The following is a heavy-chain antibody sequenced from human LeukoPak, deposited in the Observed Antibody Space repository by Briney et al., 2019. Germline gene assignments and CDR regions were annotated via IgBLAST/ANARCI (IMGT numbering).Heavy chain of an antibody. CDR1: GFTFSSYG. Sequence: GGSLRLSCGASGFTFSSYGMNWLRQAPGKGLEWVAVIWYDGSHKYYADSAKGRFTISRDNSKNTVSLQMDSLRVEDTALYYCARDLGGCGDRFCSYYFDHWGQGIQVTVSS. CDR3: ARDLGGCGDRFCSYYFDH. V-gene: IGHV3-33*01. D-gene: IGHD2-21*02. J-gene: IGHJ4*02. CDR2: IWYDGSHK.